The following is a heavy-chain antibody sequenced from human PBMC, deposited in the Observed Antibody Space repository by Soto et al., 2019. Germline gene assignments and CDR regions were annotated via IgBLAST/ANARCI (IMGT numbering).Heavy chain of an antibody. D-gene: IGHD3-10*01. V-gene: IGHV4-4*02. CDR3: ARDGDYGSGSYYSAFDY. Sequence: LSLTCAVSGGSISSSNWWSWVRQPPGKGLEWIGEIYHSGSTNYNPSLKSRVTISVDKSKNQFSLKLSSVTAADTAVYYCARDGDYGSGSYYSAFDYWGQGTLVTVSS. CDR2: IYHSGST. CDR1: GGSISSSNW. J-gene: IGHJ4*02.